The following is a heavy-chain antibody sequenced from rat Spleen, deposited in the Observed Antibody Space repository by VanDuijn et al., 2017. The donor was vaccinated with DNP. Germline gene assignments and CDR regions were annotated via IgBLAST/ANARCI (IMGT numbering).Heavy chain of an antibody. Sequence: EVQLVESGGGLVQPGRSLKVSCTASGFTFSDYYMTWIRQVPGTGLEWVASISNGGGSTYYPDSVKGRLTISRDNAKNTLQLQMNNLRSEDTATYYCARDAGGPFDYWGQGVMVTVSS. CDR3: ARDAGGPFDY. J-gene: IGHJ2*01. V-gene: IGHV5-31*01. CDR1: GFTFSDYY. CDR2: ISNGGGST. D-gene: IGHD1-11*01.